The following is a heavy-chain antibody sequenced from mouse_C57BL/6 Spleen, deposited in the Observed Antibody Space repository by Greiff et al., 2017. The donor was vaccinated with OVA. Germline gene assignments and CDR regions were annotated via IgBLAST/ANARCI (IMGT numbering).Heavy chain of an antibody. D-gene: IGHD1-1*01. CDR3: ARQSGSSYAMDY. J-gene: IGHJ4*01. CDR2: ISSGGSYT. CDR1: GFTFSSYG. Sequence: EVQGVESGGDLVKPGGSLKLSCAASGFTFSSYGMSWVRQTPDKRLEWVATISSGGSYTYYPDSVKGRFTISRDNAKNTLYLQMSSLKSDDTAMYYCARQSGSSYAMDYWGQGTSVTVSS. V-gene: IGHV5-6*01.